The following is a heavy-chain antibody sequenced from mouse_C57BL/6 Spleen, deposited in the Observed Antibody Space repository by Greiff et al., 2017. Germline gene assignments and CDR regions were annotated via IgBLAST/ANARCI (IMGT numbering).Heavy chain of an antibody. V-gene: IGHV1-4*01. CDR2: INPSSGYT. Sequence: QVQLQQSGAELARPGASVKMSCKASGYTFTSYTMHWVKQRPGQGLEWIGYINPSSGYTKYNQKFKDKATLTADKSSSTAYMQLSSLTSDDSAIYYCARTGHFDYWGQGTTLTVSS. CDR3: ARTGHFDY. D-gene: IGHD4-1*01. J-gene: IGHJ2*01. CDR1: GYTFTSYT.